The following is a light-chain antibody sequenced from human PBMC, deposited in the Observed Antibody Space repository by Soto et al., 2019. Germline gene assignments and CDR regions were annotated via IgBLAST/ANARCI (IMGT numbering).Light chain of an antibody. CDR1: QSVSSSY. J-gene: IGKJ3*01. CDR3: QQYGRPPLFT. V-gene: IGKV3-20*01. CDR2: GAS. Sequence: EIVLTQSPGTLSLSPGERATLSCRASQSVSSSYLAWYQQKPGQAPRLLIYGASSRATGIPDRFSGSGSGTDCSLTISRLELEDFAVYYCQQYGRPPLFTFGPGTKVDIK.